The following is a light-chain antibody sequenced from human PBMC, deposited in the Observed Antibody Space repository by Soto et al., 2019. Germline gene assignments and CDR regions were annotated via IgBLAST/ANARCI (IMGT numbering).Light chain of an antibody. CDR1: SSDVGGYNY. Sequence: QSVLTQPASVSGSPGQSITISCTGTSSDVGGYNYVSWYQQHPGKAPKLMIYEVSNRPSGVSNRFSGSKSGNTASLTISGLQAEDDADYYCSSYTSRSTVVFGGGTKLTVL. CDR3: SSYTSRSTVV. J-gene: IGLJ2*01. CDR2: EVS. V-gene: IGLV2-14*01.